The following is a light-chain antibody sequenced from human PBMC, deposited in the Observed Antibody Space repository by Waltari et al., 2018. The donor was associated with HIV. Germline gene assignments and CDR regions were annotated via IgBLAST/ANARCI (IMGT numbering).Light chain of an antibody. V-gene: IGLV3-27*01. Sequence: SYELTQPSSVPVSPGQTARITCPGDVLAKKYARWFQQKPGQAPVLVIYKDSERPSGIPERFSGSSSGTTVTLTISGAQVEDEADYYCYSAADNNAVFGGGTKLTVL. J-gene: IGLJ3*02. CDR2: KDS. CDR3: YSAADNNAV. CDR1: VLAKKY.